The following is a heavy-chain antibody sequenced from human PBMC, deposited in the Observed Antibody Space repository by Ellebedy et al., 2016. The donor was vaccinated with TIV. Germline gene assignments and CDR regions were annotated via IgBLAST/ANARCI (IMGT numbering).Heavy chain of an antibody. CDR3: AKDPQGEYVAFPLLDS. CDR1: GFNFSTYA. J-gene: IGHJ5*01. Sequence: GESLKISCAASGFNFSTYAMHSVRQAPGKGLEWVAFIRYDSSNKCYADSVKGRFTISRDNSKNNLDLQMNSLRPGDTAVNYCAKDPQGEYVAFPLLDSWGQGTLVTVSS. CDR2: IRYDSSNK. D-gene: IGHD3-10*01. V-gene: IGHV3-30*02.